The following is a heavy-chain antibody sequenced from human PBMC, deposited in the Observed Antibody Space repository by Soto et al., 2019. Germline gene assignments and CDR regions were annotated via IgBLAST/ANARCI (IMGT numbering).Heavy chain of an antibody. CDR1: GFTVSSNY. J-gene: IGHJ3*02. CDR3: ARGLRWAFDI. V-gene: IGHV3-53*01. CDR2: IYSGGST. Sequence: EVQLVESGGGLIQPGGSLRLSCAASGFTVSSNYMNWVRQAPGKGLEWVSVIYSGGSTYYADSVKGRFTISRDISNNMLYLQMNSLRAEDTAVYYCARGLRWAFDIWGQGTMVTVSS. D-gene: IGHD2-15*01.